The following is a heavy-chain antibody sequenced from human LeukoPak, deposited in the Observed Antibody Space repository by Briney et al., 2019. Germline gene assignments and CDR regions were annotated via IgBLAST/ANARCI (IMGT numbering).Heavy chain of an antibody. D-gene: IGHD3-3*01. CDR3: ARDNWSRFGYFDY. V-gene: IGHV1-2*02. CDR1: GYTLTGYY. J-gene: IGHJ4*02. Sequence: ASVKVSCKASGYTLTGYYMHWVRQAPGQGLEWMGWINPNSGGTNYAQKFQGRVTMTRDTSISTAYMELSRLRSDDTAVYYCARDNWSRFGYFDYWGQGTLVTVSS. CDR2: INPNSGGT.